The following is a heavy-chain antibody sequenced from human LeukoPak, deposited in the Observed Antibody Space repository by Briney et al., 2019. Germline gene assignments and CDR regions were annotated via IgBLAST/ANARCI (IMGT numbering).Heavy chain of an antibody. CDR3: ARTTYYYDSTHLDY. J-gene: IGHJ4*02. CDR1: GGSISSGDYY. Sequence: PSETLSLTCTVSGGSISSGDYYWSWIRQPPGKGLEWTGYIYYSGSTYYNPSLKSRVTISVDTSKNQFSLKLSSVTAADTAVYYCARTTYYYDSTHLDYWGQGTLVTVSS. V-gene: IGHV4-30-4*01. D-gene: IGHD3-22*01. CDR2: IYYSGST.